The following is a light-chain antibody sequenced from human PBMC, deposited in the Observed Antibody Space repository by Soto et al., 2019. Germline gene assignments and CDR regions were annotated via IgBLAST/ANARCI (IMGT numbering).Light chain of an antibody. CDR2: DAS. CDR1: QSVSSY. J-gene: IGKJ1*01. Sequence: EIVMTQYPGTLSLSPGERAALSCRTSQSVSSYLACYQQKPGQAPRLLIYDASNRATGIPARFSGSGSGTDFTLTISSLEPEDFAVYYCQQRNNWTFGQGTKVDIK. CDR3: QQRNNWT. V-gene: IGKV3-11*01.